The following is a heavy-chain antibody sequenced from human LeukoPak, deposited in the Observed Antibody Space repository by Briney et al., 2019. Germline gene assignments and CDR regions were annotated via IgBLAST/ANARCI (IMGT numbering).Heavy chain of an antibody. Sequence: SETLSLTCTVSGGSISSGGYYWSWIRQHPGKGLEWIGYIYYSGSTYYHPSLKSRFTISVATSKNQFSLKLSSVTAADTAVYYCARVKIFGVALDAFDIWGQGTMVTVSS. J-gene: IGHJ3*02. CDR1: GGSISSGGYY. CDR2: IYYSGST. CDR3: ARVKIFGVALDAFDI. D-gene: IGHD3-3*01. V-gene: IGHV4-30-4*08.